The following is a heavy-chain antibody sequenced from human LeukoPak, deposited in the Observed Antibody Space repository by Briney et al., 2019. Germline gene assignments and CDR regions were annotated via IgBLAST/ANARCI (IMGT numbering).Heavy chain of an antibody. CDR3: ARDPRYGSGRPHDY. CDR2: INPNSGGT. D-gene: IGHD3-10*01. J-gene: IGHJ4*02. V-gene: IGHV1-2*02. Sequence: ASVKVSCKASGYTFTGHYMHWVRQAPGQGLEWMGWINPNSGGTNYAQKFQGRVTMTRDTSISTAYMELSRLRSDDTAVYYCARDPRYGSGRPHDYWGQGTLVTVSS. CDR1: GYTFTGHY.